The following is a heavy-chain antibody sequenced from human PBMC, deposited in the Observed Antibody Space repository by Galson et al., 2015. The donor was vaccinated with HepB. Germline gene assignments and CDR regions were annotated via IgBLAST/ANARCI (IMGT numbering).Heavy chain of an antibody. CDR1: AFTFSGYY. CDR2: INPKSGGT. Sequence: SVKVSCKASAFTFSGYYMFWVRQAPGQGLEWMGWINPKSGGTKYAQKFQGRVSMTRDTSMSTAYMELRRLTSDDTAVYYCARMGVLWFGDFVAPDYWGQGTLVTVSS. J-gene: IGHJ4*02. CDR3: ARMGVLWFGDFVAPDY. V-gene: IGHV1-2*02. D-gene: IGHD3-10*01.